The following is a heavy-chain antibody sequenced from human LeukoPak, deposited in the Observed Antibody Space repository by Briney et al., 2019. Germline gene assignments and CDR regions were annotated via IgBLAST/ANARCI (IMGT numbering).Heavy chain of an antibody. V-gene: IGHV4-59*08. Sequence: SETLSLTCTVSGGSISGYFWCWIRQPPGKGLEWIGHVYYTGSTNYNPSLKSRVTISVDTSNNQFSLKLSSVTAADTAVYYCARRGEYYDSSGYYGLGTLPRGAFDIWGQGTMVTVSS. CDR3: ARRGEYYDSSGYYGLGTLPRGAFDI. CDR1: GGSISGYF. CDR2: VYYTGST. J-gene: IGHJ3*02. D-gene: IGHD3-22*01.